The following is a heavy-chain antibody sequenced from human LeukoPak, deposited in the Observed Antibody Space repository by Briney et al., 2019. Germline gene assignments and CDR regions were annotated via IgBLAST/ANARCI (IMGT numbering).Heavy chain of an antibody. CDR3: TRAFVF. CDR2: INQDGSVK. V-gene: IGHV3-7*01. D-gene: IGHD3-3*01. J-gene: IGHJ4*02. Sequence: GGSLRLSCAASGFAFSTYWMDWVRQAPGKGLEWVGNINQDGSVKHYVDSVRGRFTISRDNARNSVYLQMSALRVEDTAVYHCTRAFVFWGQGSLVTASS. CDR1: GFAFSTYW.